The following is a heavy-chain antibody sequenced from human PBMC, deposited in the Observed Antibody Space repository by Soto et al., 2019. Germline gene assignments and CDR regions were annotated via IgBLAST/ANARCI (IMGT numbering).Heavy chain of an antibody. Sequence: GGSLRLSCAASGFTFSRYWMSWVRQAPGKGLEWVSLIGESGTPTYYADSVKGRFTISRDNSGNTLFLEMYSLRAEDTAVYHCARYIPGVRYYGMDVWGQGTTVTVSS. CDR1: GFTFSRYW. V-gene: IGHV3-23*01. J-gene: IGHJ6*02. CDR3: ARYIPGVRYYGMDV. D-gene: IGHD2-2*01. CDR2: IGESGTPT.